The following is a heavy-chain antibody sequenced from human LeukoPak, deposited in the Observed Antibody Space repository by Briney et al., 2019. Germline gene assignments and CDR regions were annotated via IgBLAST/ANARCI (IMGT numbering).Heavy chain of an antibody. CDR2: ISSSSSTI. CDR1: GFTFSSYS. J-gene: IGHJ1*01. Sequence: QPGGSLRLSCAASGFTFSSYSMNWVRQAPGKGLEWVPYISSSSSTIYYADSVKGRFSISRDSSKNTLYLQMNSLRPDDTAVYYCAKDPSWGNNFPEYFHHWGQGTLVTVSS. CDR3: AKDPSWGNNFPEYFHH. V-gene: IGHV3-48*01. D-gene: IGHD5-24*01.